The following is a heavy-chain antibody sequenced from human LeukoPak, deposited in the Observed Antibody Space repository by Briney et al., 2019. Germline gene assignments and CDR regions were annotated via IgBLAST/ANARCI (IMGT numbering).Heavy chain of an antibody. CDR2: IGPNSGGT. D-gene: IGHD4-23*01. J-gene: IGHJ4*02. CDR1: GYTFTDYH. V-gene: IGHV1-2*02. CDR3: ARANTIMTTVVTSFDS. Sequence: ASVKVSCKASGYTFTDYHIHWVRQAPGQGLEWMGWIGPNSGGTGYAQKFQGRVTMTRDTSISTAYLVLSRLASDDTAVYYCARANTIMTTVVTSFDSWGQGTLVTVSS.